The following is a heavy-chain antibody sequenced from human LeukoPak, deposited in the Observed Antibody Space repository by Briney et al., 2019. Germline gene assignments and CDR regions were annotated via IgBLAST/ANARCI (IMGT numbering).Heavy chain of an antibody. J-gene: IGHJ4*02. Sequence: SETLSLTCTVSGASVSSASYWTWIRQPPGKGVEWIAHIYNGVNTNYNPSLKSRVTISVDTSKNQFSLRLNSVTAADTAVYYCARGRLSTGAPKLDYWGQGTLVTVSS. V-gene: IGHV4-61*01. CDR3: ARGRLSTGAPKLDY. D-gene: IGHD3-10*02. CDR1: GASVSSASY. CDR2: IYNGVNT.